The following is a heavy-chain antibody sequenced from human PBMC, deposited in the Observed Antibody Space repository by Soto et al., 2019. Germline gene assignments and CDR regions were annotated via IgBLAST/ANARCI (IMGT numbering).Heavy chain of an antibody. J-gene: IGHJ4*02. Sequence: QVHLVQSGAEVKKPGASVKVSCKASGYTFTSYGITWVRQDPGQGLEWMGWISAHNCNTDYAQKLQGIVIVTRDTSTSTAYMELRSLISDDTAVYYCARGRYGDYWGQGALVTVSS. CDR3: ARGRYGDY. V-gene: IGHV1-18*01. CDR1: GYTFTSYG. CDR2: ISAHNCNT. D-gene: IGHD1-1*01.